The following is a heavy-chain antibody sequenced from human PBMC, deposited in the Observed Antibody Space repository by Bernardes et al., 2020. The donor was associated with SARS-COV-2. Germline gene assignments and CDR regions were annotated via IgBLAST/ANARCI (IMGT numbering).Heavy chain of an antibody. Sequence: SGPTLVKPTQTLTLTCTFSGFSLSSSEVGVGWIRQPPGKALEWLAVIYWTDEKRYSPSLRRRLTITKDTSKNQVVLIMTNMDPLDTATYYCAHSSSRWYYFNYWGQGTLVTVSS. D-gene: IGHD6-13*01. J-gene: IGHJ4*02. CDR2: IYWTDEK. V-gene: IGHV2-5*01. CDR3: AHSSSRWYYFNY. CDR1: GFSLSSSEVG.